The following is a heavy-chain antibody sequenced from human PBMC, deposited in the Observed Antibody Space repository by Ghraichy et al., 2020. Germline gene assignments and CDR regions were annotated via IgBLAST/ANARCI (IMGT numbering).Heavy chain of an antibody. D-gene: IGHD5-12*01. V-gene: IGHV4-39*07. CDR2: ISSSGIT. J-gene: IGHJ4*02. Sequence: LSLTCSVSGDSISTSSFFWAWIRQPPGKGLEWIASISSSGITYYSPSLESRVTISVDTSKNHFSLRLTSLTAADTAVYFCAISWRNYFDNWGQGTLVAVSS. CDR3: AISWRNYFDN. CDR1: GDSISTSSFF.